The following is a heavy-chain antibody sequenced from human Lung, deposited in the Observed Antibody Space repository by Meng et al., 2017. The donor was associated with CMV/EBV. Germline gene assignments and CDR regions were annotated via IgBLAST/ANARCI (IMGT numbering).Heavy chain of an antibody. D-gene: IGHD1-14*01. CDR1: GYTFIDYY. CDR2: INPKSGGT. Sequence: ASVKVSCKASGYTFIDYYMHWVRQAPGQGLEWVGWINPKSGGTHYAQSFQGRVTITRDTSINTVYMEISSLKSDDTAVYYCTSAPGDYWGRGTLVTVSS. CDR3: TSAPGDY. V-gene: IGHV1-2*02. J-gene: IGHJ4*01.